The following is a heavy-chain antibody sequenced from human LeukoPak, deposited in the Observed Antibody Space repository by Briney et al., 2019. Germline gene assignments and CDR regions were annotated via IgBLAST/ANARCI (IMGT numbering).Heavy chain of an antibody. CDR1: GFTISSYT. D-gene: IGHD6-6*01. J-gene: IGHJ6*03. CDR2: ISYDGSNK. V-gene: IGHV3-30*04. CDR3: ARPLEYSRTSGRGYYYDMDV. Sequence: GGSLRLSCAASGFTISSYTMYWVRQAPGKGLEWVAVISYDGSNKYYADSVKGRFTISRDNSKNTLYLQMNSLRAEDTSVYYCARPLEYSRTSGRGYYYDMDVWGKGTTVTVSS.